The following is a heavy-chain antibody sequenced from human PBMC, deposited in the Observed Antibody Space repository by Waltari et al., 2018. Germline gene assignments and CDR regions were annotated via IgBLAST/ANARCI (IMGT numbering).Heavy chain of an antibody. Sequence: QVQLQESGPGLVKPSQTLSLSCTVSGDSITSGYYYWSWIRQPPGKGLEWIGNFYYTGSTYYNPSLESRVSISVDTSNKQFSLKLRSVTAADTAIYFCARDDYGDYSGRFFQHWGQGALVTVSS. J-gene: IGHJ1*01. CDR1: GDSITSGYYY. D-gene: IGHD4-17*01. CDR3: ARDDYGDYSGRFFQH. CDR2: FYYTGST. V-gene: IGHV4-30-4*08.